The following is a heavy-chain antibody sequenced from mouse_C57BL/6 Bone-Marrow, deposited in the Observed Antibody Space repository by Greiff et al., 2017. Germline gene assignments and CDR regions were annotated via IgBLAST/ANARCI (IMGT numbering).Heavy chain of an antibody. J-gene: IGHJ4*01. CDR2: IDPSDSYT. Sequence: QVQLQQPGAELVRPGTSVTLSCKASGYTFTSYWMHWVKQRPGQGLAWIGVIDPSDSYTNYNQKFKGKATLTVDTSSSTAYLQLSSLTSEDSAVYSCARSRVYYAMDYWGQGTSVTVSS. V-gene: IGHV1-59*01. CDR3: ARSRVYYAMDY. CDR1: GYTFTSYW.